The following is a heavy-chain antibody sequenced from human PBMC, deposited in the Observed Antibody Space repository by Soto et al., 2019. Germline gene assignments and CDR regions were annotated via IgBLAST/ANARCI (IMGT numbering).Heavy chain of an antibody. J-gene: IGHJ5*02. CDR3: ARVLHYGSGSYVYLNWFDP. Sequence: PSATLSLTCTVSGGSISSGGYYWSWIRQHPGKGLEWIGYIYYSGSTYYNPSLKSRVTISVDTSKNQFSLKLSSVTAADTAVYYCARVLHYGSGSYVYLNWFDPWGQGTLVTVSS. V-gene: IGHV4-31*03. CDR1: GGSISSGGYY. CDR2: IYYSGST. D-gene: IGHD3-10*01.